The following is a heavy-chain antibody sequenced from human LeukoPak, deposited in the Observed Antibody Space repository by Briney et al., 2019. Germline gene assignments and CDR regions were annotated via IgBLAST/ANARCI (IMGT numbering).Heavy chain of an antibody. Sequence: ASVKVSCKASGYIFNSYYLHWMRQAPGRGPEWLGWIDPHTGDRVYAQKFQGRVTMTRDTSISTAYLELNWLGSADTAVYFCARVPRRGHNYGFDYWGQGSLVTVSS. CDR3: ARVPRRGHNYGFDY. J-gene: IGHJ4*02. V-gene: IGHV1-2*02. CDR1: GYIFNSYY. CDR2: IDPHTGDR. D-gene: IGHD5-18*01.